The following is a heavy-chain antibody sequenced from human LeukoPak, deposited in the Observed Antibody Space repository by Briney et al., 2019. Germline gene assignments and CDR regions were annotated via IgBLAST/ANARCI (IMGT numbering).Heavy chain of an antibody. CDR1: GGSISSSSYY. CDR2: IYYSGST. Sequence: SSETLSLTCTVSGGSISSSSYYWGWTRQPPGKGLEWIGSIYYSGSTYYNPSLKSRVTISVDTSKTQFSLKLSSVTAADTAVYYCARRGIVGGAFDIWGQGTMVTVSS. D-gene: IGHD1-26*01. V-gene: IGHV4-39*01. J-gene: IGHJ3*02. CDR3: ARRGIVGGAFDI.